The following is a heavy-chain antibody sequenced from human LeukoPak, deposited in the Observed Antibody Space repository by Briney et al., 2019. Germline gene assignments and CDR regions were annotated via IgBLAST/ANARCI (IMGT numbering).Heavy chain of an antibody. CDR3: ARDDSDFQY. CDR1: GGSISTYF. Sequence: SETLSLTCTVSGGSISTYFWTWIRQPPGKALEWIGYIYYNGDTNYDPSLKSRVTILLDTSKNQFSLRLNSVTAADTAVYYCARDDSDFQYWGQGALVTVSS. CDR2: IYYNGDT. V-gene: IGHV4-59*12. D-gene: IGHD4-11*01. J-gene: IGHJ1*01.